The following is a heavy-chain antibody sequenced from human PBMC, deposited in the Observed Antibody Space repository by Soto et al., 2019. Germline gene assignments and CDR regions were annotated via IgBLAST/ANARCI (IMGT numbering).Heavy chain of an antibody. V-gene: IGHV4-30-4*01. Sequence: PSETLSLTCTVSGGSISSGDYYWSWIRQPPGKGLEWIGYIYYSGSTCYNPSLKSRVTISVDTSKNQFSLKLSSVTAADTAVYYCARATDRGYGSGIFYGMDVWGQGTTVTVSS. J-gene: IGHJ6*02. CDR2: IYYSGST. D-gene: IGHD3-10*01. CDR3: ARATDRGYGSGIFYGMDV. CDR1: GGSISSGDYY.